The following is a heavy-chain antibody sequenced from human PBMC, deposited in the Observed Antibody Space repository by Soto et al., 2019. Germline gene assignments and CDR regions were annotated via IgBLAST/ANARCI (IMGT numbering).Heavy chain of an antibody. CDR2: MYYSGST. CDR3: ARQTYYGSGSYPGHFDY. D-gene: IGHD3-10*01. CDR1: GGSISSSSYY. V-gene: IGHV4-39*01. Sequence: SETLSLTCTVSGGSISSSSYYWGWIRQPPGKGLEWMGSMYYSGSTYYNPSLKSRVTISVDTSKNQFSLKLSSVTAADTAVYYCARQTYYGSGSYPGHFDYWGQGTLVTVSS. J-gene: IGHJ4*01.